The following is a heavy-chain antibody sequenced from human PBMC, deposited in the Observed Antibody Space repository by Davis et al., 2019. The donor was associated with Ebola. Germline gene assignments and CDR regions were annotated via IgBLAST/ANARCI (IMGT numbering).Heavy chain of an antibody. Sequence: SVKVSCKASGYTFTDYNILWMRQAPGQGLEWLGRVILKSGATNYAQKFQGRVTMTRDTSISTVYLELSRLRYVDTADYYCARGHNYAHEYWGQGTLVTVSS. J-gene: IGHJ4*02. CDR3: ARGHNYAHEY. CDR1: GYTFTDYN. V-gene: IGHV1-2*06. CDR2: VILKSGAT. D-gene: IGHD4-11*01.